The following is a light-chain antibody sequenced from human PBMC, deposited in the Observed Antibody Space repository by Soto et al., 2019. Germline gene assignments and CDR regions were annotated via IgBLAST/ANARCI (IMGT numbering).Light chain of an antibody. CDR2: DAS. J-gene: IGKJ5*01. CDR1: QSISSK. CDR3: QQYSSSPSIT. Sequence: EIVMTQSPATLSVSPGERATLSCRASQSISSKLAWYQQKPVQAPRLLIYDASSRATGIPYRFSGSGSGTDFTLTISRLEPEDFAVYYCQQYSSSPSITFGQGTRLEIK. V-gene: IGKV3-20*01.